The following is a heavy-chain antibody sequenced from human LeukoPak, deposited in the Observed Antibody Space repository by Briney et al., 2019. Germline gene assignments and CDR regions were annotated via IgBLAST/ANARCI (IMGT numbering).Heavy chain of an antibody. CDR1: GFTFSSYA. CDR2: ISYDGSNK. D-gene: IGHD1-26*01. Sequence: GSLRLSCSASGFTFSSYAMHWVRQASGQGLGWVAVISYDGSNKYYVDSVKGRFTISRDNSKNTLYLQMNSLRAEDTAVYYCARARWELLSFFDYWGQGTLVTVSS. V-gene: IGHV3-30*04. J-gene: IGHJ4*02. CDR3: ARARWELLSFFDY.